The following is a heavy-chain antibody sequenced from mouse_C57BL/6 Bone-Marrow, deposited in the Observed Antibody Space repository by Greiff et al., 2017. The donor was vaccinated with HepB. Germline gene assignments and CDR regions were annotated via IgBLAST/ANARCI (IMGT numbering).Heavy chain of an antibody. CDR1: GYSITSGYY. J-gene: IGHJ2*01. V-gene: IGHV3-6*01. Sequence: DVQLQESGPGLVKPSQSLSLTCSVTGYSITSGYYWNWIRQFPGNKLEWMGYISYDGSNNYNPSLKNRISITRDTSKNQFFLKLNSVTTEDTATYYCARDYYYGSSYYYFDYWGQGTTLTVSS. CDR2: ISYDGSN. CDR3: ARDYYYGSSYYYFDY. D-gene: IGHD1-1*01.